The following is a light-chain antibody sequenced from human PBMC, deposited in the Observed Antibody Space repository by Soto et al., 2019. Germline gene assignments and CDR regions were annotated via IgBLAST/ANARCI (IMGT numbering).Light chain of an antibody. J-gene: IGKJ3*01. V-gene: IGKV3-20*01. CDR3: QQYDASPFT. CDR1: QSISHY. CDR2: GAA. Sequence: LSPGERATLSCRANQSISHYLAWYQQKPGQSPRLLIYGAASRAIGIPDRFNGTGSETTFTLTISRLQPEDFALYFCQQYDASPFTFGPGTKVDIK.